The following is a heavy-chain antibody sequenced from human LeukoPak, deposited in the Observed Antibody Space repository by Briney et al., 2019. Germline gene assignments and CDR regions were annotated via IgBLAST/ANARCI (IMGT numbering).Heavy chain of an antibody. V-gene: IGHV3-48*01. D-gene: IGHD3-22*01. CDR1: GFTFSGYS. CDR3: ARRDCDSIKCRGSNWFDP. Sequence: GGPLRLSCAASGFTFSGYSMNWVRQAPGKGLEWVSYISKSGSTIYYADSVKGRFTISRDNAKNSLYLQMNSLRAEDTAVYYCARRDCDSIKCRGSNWFDPWGQGTLVTVSS. J-gene: IGHJ5*02. CDR2: ISKSGSTI.